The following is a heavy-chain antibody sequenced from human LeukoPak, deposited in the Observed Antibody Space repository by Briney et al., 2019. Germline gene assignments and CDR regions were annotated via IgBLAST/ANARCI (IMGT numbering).Heavy chain of an antibody. Sequence: GGSLRLSCAASGFTFSSYWMTCVRQAPGKGLEWVANIKQDGSEKYYVDSVKGRFTISRDNAKNSLYLQMNSLRAEDTAVYYCARSIAANTNWFDPWGQGTLVTVSS. CDR2: IKQDGSEK. V-gene: IGHV3-7*05. CDR3: ARSIAANTNWFDP. CDR1: GFTFSSYW. J-gene: IGHJ5*02. D-gene: IGHD2-15*01.